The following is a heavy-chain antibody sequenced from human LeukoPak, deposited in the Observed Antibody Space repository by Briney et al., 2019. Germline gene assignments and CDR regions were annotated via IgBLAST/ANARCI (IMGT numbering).Heavy chain of an antibody. D-gene: IGHD2-2*01. CDR1: GFTFSSYA. J-gene: IGHJ6*02. CDR3: ARGCSSTSCVYGMDV. V-gene: IGHV3-30-3*01. Sequence: GGSLRLSCAASGFTFSSYAMHWVRQAPGRGLEWVAVISYDGSNKYYADSVKGRFTISRDNSKNTLYLEMNSLRAEDTAVYYCARGCSSTSCVYGMDVWGQGTTVTVSS. CDR2: ISYDGSNK.